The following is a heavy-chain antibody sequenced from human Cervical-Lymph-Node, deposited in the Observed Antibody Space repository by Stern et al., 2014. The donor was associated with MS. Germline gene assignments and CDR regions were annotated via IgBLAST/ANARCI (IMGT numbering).Heavy chain of an antibody. CDR1: GYTFTGYY. CDR2: INPNSGGT. J-gene: IGHJ4*02. CDR3: ARGYCSGGSCPPDY. D-gene: IGHD2-15*01. V-gene: IGHV1-2*06. Sequence: VQLVQSGAEVKKPGASVKVSCKASGYTFTGYYMHWVRQAPGNGLRWRGRINPNSGGTNYAQKFQGRVTMTRDTSISTAYMELSRLRSDDTAVYYCARGYCSGGSCPPDYWGQGTLVTVSS.